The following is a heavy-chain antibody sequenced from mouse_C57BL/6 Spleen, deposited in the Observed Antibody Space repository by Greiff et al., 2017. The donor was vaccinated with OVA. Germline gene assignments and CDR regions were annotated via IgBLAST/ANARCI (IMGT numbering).Heavy chain of an antibody. J-gene: IGHJ2*01. CDR2: IDPSDSYT. Sequence: QVQLQQPGAELVMPGASVKLSCKASGYTFTSYWMHWVKQRPGQGLEWIGEIDPSDSYTNYNQKFKGKSTLTVDKSSSTAYMQLSSLTSEDSAVYYCARKEITTVVDYCDYWGQGTTLTVSS. CDR1: GYTFTSYW. D-gene: IGHD1-1*01. V-gene: IGHV1-69*01. CDR3: ARKEITTVVDYCDY.